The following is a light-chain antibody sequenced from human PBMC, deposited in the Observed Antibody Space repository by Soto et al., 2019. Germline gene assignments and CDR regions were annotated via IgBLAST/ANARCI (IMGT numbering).Light chain of an antibody. CDR3: SSYTRSSTYV. V-gene: IGLV2-14*01. Sequence: QSALTQPASVSGSPGQSITISFTGTSSDVGGYNYVSWYQQHPGKAPKLMIYDVTNRPSGVSNRFSGSKSGNTASLTISGLQAEDEADYYCSSYTRSSTYVFGTGTKLTVL. CDR1: SSDVGGYNY. CDR2: DVT. J-gene: IGLJ1*01.